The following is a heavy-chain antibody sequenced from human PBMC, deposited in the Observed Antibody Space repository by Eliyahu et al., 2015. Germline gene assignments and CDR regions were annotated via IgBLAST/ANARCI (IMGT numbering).Heavy chain of an antibody. D-gene: IGHD1-26*01. J-gene: IGHJ6*03. Sequence: QLQLQESGPGLVKPSETLSLTCTVSGGSISSXSYYXGWXRXPPGKGXEWIGSIYXGGSTYYXPSLKSRVTISVDTSKNQFSLKLSSVTAADTAVYYCARLSREYYYYYYMDVWGKGTTVTVSS. CDR1: GGSISSXSYY. CDR2: IYXGGST. V-gene: IGHV4-39*01. CDR3: ARLSREYYYYYYMDV.